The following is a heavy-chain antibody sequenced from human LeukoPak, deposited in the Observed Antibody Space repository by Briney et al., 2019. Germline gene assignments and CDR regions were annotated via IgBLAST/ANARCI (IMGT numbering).Heavy chain of an antibody. CDR1: GGTFNSYA. V-gene: IGHV1-18*01. D-gene: IGHD7-27*01. J-gene: IGHJ6*03. CDR3: ARGAWALSMDV. Sequence: GASVKVSCKASGGTFNSYAISWVRQAPGQGLEWMGWISAYNGNTNYAQKLQGRVTMTTDTSTSTAYMELSSLRSEDTAVYYCARGAWALSMDVWGKGTTVTVSS. CDR2: ISAYNGNT.